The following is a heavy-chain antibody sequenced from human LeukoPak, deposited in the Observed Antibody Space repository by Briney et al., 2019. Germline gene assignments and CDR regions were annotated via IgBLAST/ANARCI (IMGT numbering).Heavy chain of an antibody. CDR2: FDPEDGET. Sequence: ASVKVSCKASGGTFSSYAISWVRQAPGKGLEWMGGFDPEDGETIYAQKFQGRVTMTEDTSTDTAYMELSSLRSEDTAVYYCATVVPYYYDSSGYYPKHFDYWGQGTLVTVSS. CDR3: ATVVPYYYDSSGYYPKHFDY. CDR1: GGTFSSYA. V-gene: IGHV1-24*01. D-gene: IGHD3-22*01. J-gene: IGHJ4*02.